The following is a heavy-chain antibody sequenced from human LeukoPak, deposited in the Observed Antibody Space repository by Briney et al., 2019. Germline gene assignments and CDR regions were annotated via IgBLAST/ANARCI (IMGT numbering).Heavy chain of an antibody. CDR1: GFTFSDHI. CDR2: VSGSGSTV. V-gene: IGHV3-48*01. D-gene: IGHD4-17*01. Sequence: PGGSLGLSCAASGFTFSDHIMNWVRQLPGKRLEWVAYVSGSGSTVYYADSVKGRFTISRDNGKSSLYLQMNSLRAEDTAVYYCARGDYGDYYWGQGTLVTVSS. CDR3: ARGDYGDYY. J-gene: IGHJ4*02.